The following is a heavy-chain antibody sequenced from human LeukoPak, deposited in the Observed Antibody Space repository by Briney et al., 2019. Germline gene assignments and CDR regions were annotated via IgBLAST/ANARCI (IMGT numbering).Heavy chain of an antibody. V-gene: IGHV3-74*01. CDR1: GFTFSNYW. J-gene: IGHJ5*01. D-gene: IGHD1-26*01. CDR3: VRDWDHFDFDS. CDR2: IKGDGSHT. Sequence: GGSLRLSCAASGFTFSNYWMHWVRQAPGKGLVWASRIKGDGSHTIYADSVKGRFTISGDNAKNTLYLQMKSLRAEDTAVYYCVRDWDHFDFDSWGQGTLVTVSS.